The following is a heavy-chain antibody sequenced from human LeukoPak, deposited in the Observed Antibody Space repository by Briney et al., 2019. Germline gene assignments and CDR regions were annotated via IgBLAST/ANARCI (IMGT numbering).Heavy chain of an antibody. D-gene: IGHD3-10*01. CDR1: GGTFSSYA. CDR2: IIPIFGTA. CDR3: ARGGITMVRVSREVGYYYGMDV. V-gene: IGHV1-69*13. Sequence: SVKVSCKASGGTFSSYAISWVRQAPGQGPEWMGGIIPIFGTANYAQKFQGRVTITADESTSTAYMELSSLRSEDTAVYYCARGGITMVRVSREVGYYYGMDVWGKGTTVTVSS. J-gene: IGHJ6*04.